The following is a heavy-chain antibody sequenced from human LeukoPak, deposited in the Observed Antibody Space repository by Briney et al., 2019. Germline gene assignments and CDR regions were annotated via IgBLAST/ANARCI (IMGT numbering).Heavy chain of an antibody. CDR1: GFPFSRYS. CDR3: ARSYYSSSCPDY. J-gene: IGHJ4*02. D-gene: IGHD6-13*01. Sequence: GGSLRLSCVPSGFPFSRYSMNWVRQAPGKGLEWVSSISSSSSYIYYADSVKGRFTISRDNAKNSLYWQMNSLRAEDTAVYYCARSYYSSSCPDYWGQGTLVTVSS. CDR2: ISSSSSYI. V-gene: IGHV3-21*01.